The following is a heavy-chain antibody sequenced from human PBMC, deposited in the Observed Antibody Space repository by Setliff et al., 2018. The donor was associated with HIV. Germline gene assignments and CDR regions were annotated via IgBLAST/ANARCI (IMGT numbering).Heavy chain of an antibody. J-gene: IGHJ5*02. D-gene: IGHD2-8*01. CDR2: IIPIFNTA. CDR3: ARVLLRTNAVYGVVSNRFDP. V-gene: IGHV1-69*13. Sequence: ASVKVSCKASGGTFSSYAISWVRQAPGQGLEWMGGIIPIFNTANYAQKFQGRVTITADESTSTAYMELSSLRSEDTAVYYCARVLLRTNAVYGVVSNRFDPWGQGTLVTV. CDR1: GGTFSSYA.